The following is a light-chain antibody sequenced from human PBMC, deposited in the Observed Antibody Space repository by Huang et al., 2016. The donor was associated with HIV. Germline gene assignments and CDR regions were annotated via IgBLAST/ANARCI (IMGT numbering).Light chain of an antibody. CDR1: QSVSSY. V-gene: IGKV3-15*01. J-gene: IGKJ4*01. CDR2: GAS. CDR3: QQYDNWPLT. Sequence: EVVMTQSPATLSVSPGERATLSCRASQSVSSYLAWYQQKPGKPPSLLIYGASTRATGIPARVGGSGSETEFTLTISSLQSEDFAVYYCQQYDNWPLTFGGGTKVEIK.